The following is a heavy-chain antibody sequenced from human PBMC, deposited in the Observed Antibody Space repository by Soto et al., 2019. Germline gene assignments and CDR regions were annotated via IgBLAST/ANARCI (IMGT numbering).Heavy chain of an antibody. CDR3: TRAVAGPFDY. V-gene: IGHV3-49*03. CDR2: IRSKTYEGTT. J-gene: IGHJ4*02. D-gene: IGHD6-19*01. CDR1: GFTFGDYA. Sequence: QPGGSLRLSFPTSGFTFGDYAVNWFRQARGKGLEWVGFIRSKTYEGTTEYAASVKGRFTISRDDYKSIAYLQMNGLKTEDTAIYYCTRAVAGPFDYWGQGTLVTVSS.